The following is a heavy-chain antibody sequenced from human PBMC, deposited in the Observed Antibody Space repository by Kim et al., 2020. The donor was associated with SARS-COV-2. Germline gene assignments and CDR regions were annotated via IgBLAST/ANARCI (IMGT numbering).Heavy chain of an antibody. CDR3: ARDGSSGNRGPNSNYYYYGMDV. CDR2: TYYRSKWYN. J-gene: IGHJ6*02. Sequence: SQTLSLTCAISGDSVSSNSAAWNWIRQSPSRGLEWLGRTYYRSKWYNDYAVSVKSRITINPDTSKNQFSLQLNSVTPEDTAVYYCARDGSSGNRGPNSNYYYYGMDVWGQGTTVTVSS. D-gene: IGHD6-13*01. V-gene: IGHV6-1*01. CDR1: GDSVSSNSAA.